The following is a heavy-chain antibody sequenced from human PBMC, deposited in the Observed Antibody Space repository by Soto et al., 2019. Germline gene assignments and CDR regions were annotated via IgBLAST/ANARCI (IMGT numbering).Heavy chain of an antibody. D-gene: IGHD4-17*01. J-gene: IGHJ4*02. V-gene: IGHV4-4*07. CDR1: GAYFTCCS. CDR2: FYSTDSS. Sequence: QVQLQESGQGLVKPSENLSLTCTVSGAYFTCCSWSWIRQPAGKGLEWIGRFYSTDSSIYNPNLTRRVTISVDTSKNELSLKVASVTSADTAVYYCARDGDTAGDIWGQGPLVTVSS. CDR3: ARDGDTAGDI.